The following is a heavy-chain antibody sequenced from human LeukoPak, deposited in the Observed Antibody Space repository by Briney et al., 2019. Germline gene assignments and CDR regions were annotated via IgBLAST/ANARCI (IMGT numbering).Heavy chain of an antibody. J-gene: IGHJ4*02. CDR3: ATPFLFGRGVGF. CDR1: GYTFTSYA. D-gene: IGHD2/OR15-2a*01. CDR2: INTNTGNA. V-gene: IGHV7-4-1*02. Sequence: AAVKVSCMPSGYTFTSYAMNWVRQAPGQGLEWGGWINTNTGNATYAQSFTGRVVFSLDTSVSTAYLQISSLNAEDTAVYSCATPFLFGRGVGFWGQGTLVTVSS.